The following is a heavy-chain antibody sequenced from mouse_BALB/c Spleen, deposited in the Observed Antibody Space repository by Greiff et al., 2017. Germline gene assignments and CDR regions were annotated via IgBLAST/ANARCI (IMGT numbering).Heavy chain of an antibody. Sequence: EVQVVESGGGLVQPKGSLKLSCATSGFTFNTYAMNWVRQAPGKGLEWVARIRSKSNNYATYYADSVKDRFTISRDDSQSMLYLKMNNLKTEDTAMYYCVTTGGEYWYFDVWGAGTTVTVSS. V-gene: IGHV10-1*02. CDR1: GFTFNTYA. CDR2: IRSKSNNYAT. CDR3: VTTGGEYWYFDV. J-gene: IGHJ1*01.